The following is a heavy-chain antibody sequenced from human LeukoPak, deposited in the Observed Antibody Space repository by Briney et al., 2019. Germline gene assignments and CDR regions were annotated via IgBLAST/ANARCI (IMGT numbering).Heavy chain of an antibody. D-gene: IGHD3-22*01. CDR2: FDPGDGET. J-gene: IGHJ1*01. CDR3: ATVGSSVTTMIVG. CDR1: GYTLTELS. V-gene: IGHV1-24*01. Sequence: ASVKVSCKVSGYTLTELSMHWVRQAPGTGLEWMGGFDPGDGETIYAQKFQGRVTMTEDTSTDTAYMELSSLRSEDTAVYYCATVGSSVTTMIVGWGQGTLVTVSS.